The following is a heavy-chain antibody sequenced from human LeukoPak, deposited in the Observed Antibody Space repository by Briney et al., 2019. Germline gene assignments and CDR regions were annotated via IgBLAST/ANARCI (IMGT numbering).Heavy chain of an antibody. Sequence: TGGSLRLSCAASGFTFSGYSMNWVRQAPGKGLEWVSSISSSSSYIYYADSVKGRFTISRDNAKNSLYLQMNSLRAEDTAVYYCARGVGRAAAGSDYWGQGTLVTVSS. J-gene: IGHJ4*02. V-gene: IGHV3-21*01. CDR3: ARGVGRAAAGSDY. D-gene: IGHD6-13*01. CDR2: ISSSSSYI. CDR1: GFTFSGYS.